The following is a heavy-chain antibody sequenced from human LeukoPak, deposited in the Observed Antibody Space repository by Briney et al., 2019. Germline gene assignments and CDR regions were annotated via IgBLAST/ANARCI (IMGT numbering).Heavy chain of an antibody. Sequence: PSETLSLTCAVYGGSFSGYYWSWIRQPPGKGLEWIGEINHSGSTNYNPSLKSRVTISVDTSKNQFSLKLSSVTAADTAVYYCASWYYYDSSGYPRNDWGQGTLVTVSS. J-gene: IGHJ4*02. V-gene: IGHV4-34*01. CDR1: GGSFSGYY. CDR3: ASWYYYDSSGYPRND. D-gene: IGHD3-22*01. CDR2: INHSGST.